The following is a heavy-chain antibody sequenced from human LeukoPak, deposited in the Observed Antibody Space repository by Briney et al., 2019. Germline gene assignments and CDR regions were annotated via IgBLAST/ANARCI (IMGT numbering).Heavy chain of an antibody. V-gene: IGHV4-34*01. CDR1: GGSFSGYY. CDR2: INHSGRT. CDR3: ARHRYILTDYYTPTWFDP. J-gene: IGHJ5*02. D-gene: IGHD3-9*01. Sequence: SETLSLTCAVYGGSFSGYYWSWIRQPPGKGLEWIGEINHSGRTNYNPSLKSRVTISVDTSKNQFSLKLSSVTAADTAVYYCARHRYILTDYYTPTWFDPWGQGTLVTVSS.